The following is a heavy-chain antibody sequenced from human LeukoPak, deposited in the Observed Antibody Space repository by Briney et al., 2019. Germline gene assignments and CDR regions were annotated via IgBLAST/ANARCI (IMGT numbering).Heavy chain of an antibody. Sequence: GGSLRLSCAASGFTVSSNFMSWVRQAQGKGLEWVSVIYSGGTTYYADSVKGRFTISRDNSKNTLSLQMNSLRAEDTAVYYCARDGYGNNYKDVWAKGPRSPSP. CDR2: IYSGGTT. CDR1: GFTVSSNF. D-gene: IGHD5-12*01. V-gene: IGHV3-53*01. J-gene: IGHJ6*03. CDR3: ARDGYGNNYKDV.